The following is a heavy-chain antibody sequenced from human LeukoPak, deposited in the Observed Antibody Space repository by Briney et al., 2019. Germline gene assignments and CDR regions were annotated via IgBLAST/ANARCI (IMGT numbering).Heavy chain of an antibody. V-gene: IGHV3-23*01. Sequence: PGGSLRLSCAASGFTFSCCAMNWVRQAPGKGLEWVSGISGNGGSTSYADSVKGRFTISRDKSKNTVDLQMNDLRAEDTALYYCAKEGGYSGYGLDSWGQGTLVTVSS. CDR1: GFTFSCCA. CDR3: AKEGGYSGYGLDS. D-gene: IGHD5-12*01. CDR2: ISGNGGST. J-gene: IGHJ4*02.